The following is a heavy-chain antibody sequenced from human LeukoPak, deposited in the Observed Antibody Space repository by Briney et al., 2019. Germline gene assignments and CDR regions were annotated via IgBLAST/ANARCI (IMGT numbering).Heavy chain of an antibody. Sequence: GGSLRLSCTASGFTFGDYAMSWFRQAPGKGLEWVGFIRSNTYGGTTEYAASVKGGFTFSRDDSKSIAYLQMNSLKTEDTAVYYCTRLPAYDYDSSGYYPPDYWGQGTLVTVSS. J-gene: IGHJ4*02. D-gene: IGHD3-22*01. CDR2: IRSNTYGGTT. CDR1: GFTFGDYA. V-gene: IGHV3-49*03. CDR3: TRLPAYDYDSSGYYPPDY.